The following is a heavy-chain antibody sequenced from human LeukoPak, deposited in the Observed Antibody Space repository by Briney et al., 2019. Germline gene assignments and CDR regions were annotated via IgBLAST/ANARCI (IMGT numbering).Heavy chain of an antibody. V-gene: IGHV3-64*01. CDR1: GFTFSSYA. Sequence: GGSLRLSCAASGFTFSSYAMNWVRQAPGKGLEYVSAISSNGGSTYYANSVKGRSTISRDNSKNTLYLQMGSLRAEVMAVYYCARGGYGASTPYYMDVWGKGTTVTVSS. J-gene: IGHJ6*03. D-gene: IGHD1-26*01. CDR2: ISSNGGST. CDR3: ARGGYGASTPYYMDV.